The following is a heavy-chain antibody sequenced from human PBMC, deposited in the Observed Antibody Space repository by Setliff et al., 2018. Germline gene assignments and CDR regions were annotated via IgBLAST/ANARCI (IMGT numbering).Heavy chain of an antibody. CDR1: GGSVNSGYDN. Sequence: SETLSLTCTVSGGSVNSGYDNWNWLRQPAGKGLEWIGHINRRGSTNFTPYLKSRVTISVDTSKNQFSLKLSSVTAADTAVYYCARGRGGHSGHWGQGTLVTVSS. CDR2: INRRGST. J-gene: IGHJ4*02. D-gene: IGHD6-19*01. CDR3: ARGRGGHSGH. V-gene: IGHV4-61*09.